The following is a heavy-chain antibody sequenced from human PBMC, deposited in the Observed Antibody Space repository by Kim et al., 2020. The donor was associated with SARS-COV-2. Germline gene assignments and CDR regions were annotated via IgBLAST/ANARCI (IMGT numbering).Heavy chain of an antibody. CDR2: ISSSSSTI. CDR3: AIRGYSYGLPGGMDV. CDR1: GFTFSSYS. D-gene: IGHD5-18*01. Sequence: GGSLRLSCAASGFTFSSYSMNWVRQAPGKGLEWVSYISSSSSTIYYADSVKGRFTISRDNAKNSLYLQMNSLRDEDTAVYYCAIRGYSYGLPGGMDVWGQETTVTVSS. J-gene: IGHJ6*02. V-gene: IGHV3-48*02.